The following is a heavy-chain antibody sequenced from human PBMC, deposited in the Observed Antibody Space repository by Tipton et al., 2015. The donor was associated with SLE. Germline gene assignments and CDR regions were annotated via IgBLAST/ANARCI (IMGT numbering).Heavy chain of an antibody. D-gene: IGHD6-19*01. CDR2: IYTSGST. V-gene: IGHV4-61*05. J-gene: IGHJ3*02. CDR1: GGSISSSSYY. CDR3: ARNEQWLVLPDAFDI. Sequence: TLSLTCTVSGGSISSSSYYWGWIRQPPGKGLEWIGYIYTSGSTNYNPSLKSRVTISVDTSKNQFSLNLTSVTAADTAVYYCARNEQWLVLPDAFDIWGQGTMVTVSS.